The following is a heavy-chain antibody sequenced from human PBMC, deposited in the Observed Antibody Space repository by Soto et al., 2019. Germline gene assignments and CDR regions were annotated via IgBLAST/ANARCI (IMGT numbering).Heavy chain of an antibody. CDR2: TYYRSKWYN. CDR1: GDSVSSNSAA. Sequence: PSQTLSLTCAISGDSVSSNSAAWNWIRQSPSRGLEWLGRTYYRSKWYNDYAVSVKSRITINPDTSKNQFSLQLNSVTPEDTAVYYCARDSGAVAGTTHYYYMDVWGKGTTVTVSS. D-gene: IGHD6-19*01. CDR3: ARDSGAVAGTTHYYYMDV. V-gene: IGHV6-1*01. J-gene: IGHJ6*03.